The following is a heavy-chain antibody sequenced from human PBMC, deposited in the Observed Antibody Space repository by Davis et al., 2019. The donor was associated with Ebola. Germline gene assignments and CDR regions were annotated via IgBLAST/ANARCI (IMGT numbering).Heavy chain of an antibody. D-gene: IGHD4-17*01. CDR1: GFTFSSYA. CDR3: AKPYGPASTVTTGFYFDY. J-gene: IGHJ4*02. Sequence: GGSLRLSCAASGFTFSSYAMHWVRQAPGKGLEWVSAISGSGGSTYYADSVKGRFTISRDNSKNTLYLQMNSLRAEDTAVYYCAKPYGPASTVTTGFYFDYWGQGTLVTVSS. CDR2: ISGSGGST. V-gene: IGHV3-23*01.